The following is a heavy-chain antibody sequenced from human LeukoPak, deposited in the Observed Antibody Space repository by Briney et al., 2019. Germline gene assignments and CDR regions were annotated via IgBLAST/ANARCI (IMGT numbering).Heavy chain of an antibody. D-gene: IGHD5-18*01. J-gene: IGHJ3*02. CDR3: ARVDTARWNAFGI. CDR2: IIPILGIA. CDR1: GGTFSSYA. V-gene: IGHV1-69*04. Sequence: SVKVSCKASGGTFSSYAISWVRQAPGQGLEWMGRIIPILGIANYAQKFQGRVTITADKSTSTAYMELSSLRSEDTAVYYCARVDTARWNAFGIWGQGTMVTVSS.